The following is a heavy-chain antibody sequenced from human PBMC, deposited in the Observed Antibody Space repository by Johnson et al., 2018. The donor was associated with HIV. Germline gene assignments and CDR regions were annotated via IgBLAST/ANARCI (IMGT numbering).Heavy chain of an antibody. V-gene: IGHV3-30*04. Sequence: QVQLVESGGGVVQPGRSLRLSCAASGFTFSNYAMHWVRQAPGKGLEWLSVISYDGSYKYYADSVKGRFTISRDNSKNTLYLQMNSLRAEDTAVYFCAKGPQGIATPDAFDIWGQGTMVTVSS. CDR3: AKGPQGIATPDAFDI. CDR1: GFTFSNYA. D-gene: IGHD2-21*01. J-gene: IGHJ3*02. CDR2: ISYDGSYK.